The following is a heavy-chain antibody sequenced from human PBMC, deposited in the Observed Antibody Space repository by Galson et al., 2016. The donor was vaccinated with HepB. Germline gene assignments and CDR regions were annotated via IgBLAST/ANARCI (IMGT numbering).Heavy chain of an antibody. CDR2: GHYSGST. CDR3: ARVRHIAAAGSFNYHSLDV. Sequence: SETLSLTCSVSGGSVNSDYWSWVRRPPGMGLEWIGYGHYSGSTNYSPSLKSRVSILLATSKNQYSLRLTSVTAADTAVYYCARVRHIAAAGSFNYHSLDVWGHGTTVTVS. J-gene: IGHJ6*02. D-gene: IGHD6-13*01. V-gene: IGHV4-59*02. CDR1: GGSVNSDY.